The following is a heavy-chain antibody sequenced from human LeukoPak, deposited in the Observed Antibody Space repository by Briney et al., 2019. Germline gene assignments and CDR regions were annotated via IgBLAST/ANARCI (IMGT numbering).Heavy chain of an antibody. D-gene: IGHD6-13*01. V-gene: IGHV3-7*05. CDR2: IKQDASEK. Sequence: PGGSLRLSSAAPGFILSRYWMTSVRPAPRKGLEWVANIKQDASEKKYVDSVKGRFTISRDNAKNSLYMQMDSLRAEDTAVYYCVNIRAGGSDLDYWGPGTLVTVSS. CDR3: VNIRAGGSDLDY. CDR1: GFILSRYW. J-gene: IGHJ4*02.